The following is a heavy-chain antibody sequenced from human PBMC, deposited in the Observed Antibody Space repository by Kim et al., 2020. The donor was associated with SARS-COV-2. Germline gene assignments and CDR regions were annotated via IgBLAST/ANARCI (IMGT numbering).Heavy chain of an antibody. CDR3: ARVKQQLPYLLIDY. V-gene: IGHV4-59*13. J-gene: IGHJ4*02. CDR2: IYYSGST. D-gene: IGHD6-13*01. CDR1: GGSISSYY. Sequence: SETLSLTCTVSGGSISSYYWSWIRQPPGKGLEWIGYIYYSGSTNYNPSLKSRVTISVDTSKNQFSLKLSSVTAADTAVYYCARVKQQLPYLLIDYWGQGTLVTVSS.